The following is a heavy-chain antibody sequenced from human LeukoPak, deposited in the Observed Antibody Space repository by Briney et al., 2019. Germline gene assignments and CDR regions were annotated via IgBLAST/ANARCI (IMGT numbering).Heavy chain of an antibody. Sequence: GGSLRLSCAASGFTFSSYSMNWVRQAPGKGLEWDSSISSSSSYIYYADSVKGRFTISRDNAKNSLYLQMNSLRAEDTAVYYCARDEDHYNWFDPWGQGTLVTVSS. V-gene: IGHV3-21*01. CDR2: ISSSSSYI. CDR1: GFTFSSYS. J-gene: IGHJ5*02. CDR3: ARDEDHYNWFDP.